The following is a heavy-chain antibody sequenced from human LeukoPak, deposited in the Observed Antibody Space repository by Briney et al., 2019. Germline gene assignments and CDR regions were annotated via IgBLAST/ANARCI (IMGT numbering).Heavy chain of an antibody. V-gene: IGHV1-69*04. CDR2: IIPILGIA. CDR1: GGTFTSYA. D-gene: IGHD6-19*01. CDR3: ARGHLAVAGLPYYYYYGMDV. Sequence: SVKVSCKASGGTFTSYAISWVRQAPGQGREWMGRIIPILGIAKYAQKFQGRVTITADKSTSTAYMELSSLRSEDTAVYYCARGHLAVAGLPYYYYYGMDVWGQGTTVTVSS. J-gene: IGHJ6*02.